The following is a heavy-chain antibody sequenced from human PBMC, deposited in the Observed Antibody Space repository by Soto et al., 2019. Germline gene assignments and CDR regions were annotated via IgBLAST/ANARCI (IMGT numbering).Heavy chain of an antibody. J-gene: IGHJ4*02. V-gene: IGHV3-72*01. Sequence: GGSLRLSCAASGFTFSDHYMDWVRQAPGKGLEWVGRTRNKANSYTTEYAASVKGRFTIARDDSKDSLYLQMNSLKTEGTAGDFCAGEASRGGFFDYWGQGTLVTVSS. CDR2: TRNKANSYTT. D-gene: IGHD3-16*01. CDR3: AGEASRGGFFDY. CDR1: GFTFSDHY.